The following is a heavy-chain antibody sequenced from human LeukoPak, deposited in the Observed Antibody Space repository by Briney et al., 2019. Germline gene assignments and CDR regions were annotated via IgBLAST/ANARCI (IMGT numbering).Heavy chain of an antibody. J-gene: IGHJ4*02. CDR3: AKYGSGRYYFDY. V-gene: IGHV3-23*01. CDR1: GFTFSSYA. D-gene: IGHD3-10*01. CDR2: ISGSGGST. Sequence: GRSLRLSCAASGFTFSSYAMHWVRQAPGKGLEWVSAISGSGGSTYYADSVKGRFTISRDNSKNTLYLQMNSLRAEDTAVYYCAKYGSGRYYFDYWGQGTLVTVSS.